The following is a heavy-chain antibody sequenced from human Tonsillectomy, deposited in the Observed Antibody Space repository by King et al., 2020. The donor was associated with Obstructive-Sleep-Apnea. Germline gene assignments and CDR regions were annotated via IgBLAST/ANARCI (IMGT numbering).Heavy chain of an antibody. CDR2: IYPDDSDT. J-gene: IGHJ4*02. D-gene: IGHD3-9*01. Sequence: VQLVESGAEVKKPGESLKISCKGSGYNFTTYWIGWVRQMPGKGLEWMGLIYPDDSDTRNSPSFQGQVTISADKSISTAYLQWSSLKASDTAMYYCARRGDILTGYPLLPDYWGQGTLVTVSS. CDR3: ARRGDILTGYPLLPDY. CDR1: GYNFTTYW. V-gene: IGHV5-51*01.